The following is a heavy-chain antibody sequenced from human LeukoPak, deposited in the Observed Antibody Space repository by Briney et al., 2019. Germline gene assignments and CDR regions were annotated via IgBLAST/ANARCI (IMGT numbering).Heavy chain of an antibody. D-gene: IGHD3-16*01. Sequence: ASVKVSCKTSGYTFTSYGISWVRQAPGQGLEWMRWTSSFSDNTKYAEKFQGRVTMTTEISTSTAYMELRSLRFDDTAVYYCARVQVKTRGSYFRDDYWGQGTLVTVSS. V-gene: IGHV1-18*01. CDR1: GYTFTSYG. J-gene: IGHJ4*02. CDR3: ARVQVKTRGSYFRDDY. CDR2: TSSFSDNT.